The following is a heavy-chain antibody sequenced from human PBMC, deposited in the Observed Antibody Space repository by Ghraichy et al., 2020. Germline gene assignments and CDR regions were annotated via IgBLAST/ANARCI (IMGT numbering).Heavy chain of an antibody. Sequence: SETLSLTCTVSGGSISSYYWSWIRQPPGKGLEWIGYIYYSGSTNYNPSLKSRVTISVDTSKNQFSLKLSSVTAADTAVYYCARSGLAARAFDYWGQGTLVTVSS. J-gene: IGHJ4*02. V-gene: IGHV4-59*01. CDR1: GGSISSYY. CDR3: ARSGLAARAFDY. D-gene: IGHD6-6*01. CDR2: IYYSGST.